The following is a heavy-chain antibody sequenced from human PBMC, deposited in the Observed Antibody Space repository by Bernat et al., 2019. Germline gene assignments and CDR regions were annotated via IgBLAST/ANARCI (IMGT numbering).Heavy chain of an antibody. CDR3: AKDAYNWNEGSVPLDAFDI. V-gene: IGHV3-23*01. Sequence: EVQLLESGGGLVQPGGSLRLSCAASGFTFSSYAMSWVRQAPGKGLEWVSAISGSGGSKYSADSVKGRFAISRDNSKNALYLQMNSLRAEDTAVYYCAKDAYNWNEGSVPLDAFDIWGQGKMVTVSS. CDR2: ISGSGGSK. D-gene: IGHD1-1*01. J-gene: IGHJ3*02. CDR1: GFTFSSYA.